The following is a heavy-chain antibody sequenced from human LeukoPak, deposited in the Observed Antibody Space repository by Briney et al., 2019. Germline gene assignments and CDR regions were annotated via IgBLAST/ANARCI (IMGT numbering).Heavy chain of an antibody. CDR1: GYSFTTYW. V-gene: IGHV5-51*01. Sequence: GESPKISCKASGYSFTTYWIGWVRQMPGKGLEWMGIIYPGDSDTRYSPSFQGQVTISADKSISTAYLQWSSLKASDTALYYCARGTSGANYYYYMAVWGKGTTAIVSS. J-gene: IGHJ6*03. CDR2: IYPGDSDT. CDR3: ARGTSGANYYYYMAV.